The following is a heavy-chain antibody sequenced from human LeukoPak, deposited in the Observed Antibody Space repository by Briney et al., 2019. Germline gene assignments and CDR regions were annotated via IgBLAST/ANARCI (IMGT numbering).Heavy chain of an antibody. Sequence: ASVKVSCKASGYTFIGYYMHWVRQAPGQGLEWMGWINPNSGGTNYAQNFQGRVTMTRDTSISTAYMELSRLRSDDTAVYYCARDTVDSSGYPYGMDVWGQGTTVTVSS. CDR3: ARDTVDSSGYPYGMDV. CDR2: INPNSGGT. D-gene: IGHD3-22*01. CDR1: GYTFIGYY. V-gene: IGHV1-2*02. J-gene: IGHJ6*02.